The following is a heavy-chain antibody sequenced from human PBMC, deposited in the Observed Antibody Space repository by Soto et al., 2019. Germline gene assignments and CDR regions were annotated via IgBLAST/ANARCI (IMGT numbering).Heavy chain of an antibody. V-gene: IGHV3-23*01. CDR2: ISGSGNT. J-gene: IGHJ4*02. CDR3: AKGGGFGGDCCPFDH. CDR1: GFTFSSYA. D-gene: IGHD2-21*01. Sequence: EVQLLESGGGLVQPGGSLRLSCAASGFTFSSYAMSWVRRAPGQGLGWVSAISGSGNTHYADSVKGRFTVSRDNSKNTLYLHMNSLRAEDGAVYYCAKGGGFGGDCCPFDHWGQGTLVTVSS.